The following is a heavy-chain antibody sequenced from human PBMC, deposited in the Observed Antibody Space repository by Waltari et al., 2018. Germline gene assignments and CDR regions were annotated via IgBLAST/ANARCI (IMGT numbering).Heavy chain of an antibody. D-gene: IGHD3-10*01. CDR3: ASKPFITMVRGVMSSY. V-gene: IGHV3-48*03. CDR2: ISSSGSTI. CDR1: GFTFSSYE. J-gene: IGHJ4*02. Sequence: EVQLVESGGGLVQPGGSLRLSCAASGFTFSSYEMNWVRQAPGKGLEWVSYISSSGSTIYYADSVKGRFTIPRDNAKNSLYLQMNSLRAEDTAVYYCASKPFITMVRGVMSSYWGQGTLVTVSS.